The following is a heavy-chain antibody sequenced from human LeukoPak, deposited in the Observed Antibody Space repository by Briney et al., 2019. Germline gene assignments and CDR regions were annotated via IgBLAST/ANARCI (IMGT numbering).Heavy chain of an antibody. CDR3: ARDVSLTMVGGYYYGMDV. CDR1: GGSISSGGYY. J-gene: IGHJ6*02. CDR2: IYYSGST. Sequence: SQTLSLTCTVSGGSISSGGYYWSWIRQHTGEGLELIGYIYYSGSTYYNPSLKSRVTISIDTSKNQFSLKLSSVTAADTAVYYCARDVSLTMVGGYYYGMDVWGQGTTVTVSS. D-gene: IGHD3-10*02. V-gene: IGHV4-31*03.